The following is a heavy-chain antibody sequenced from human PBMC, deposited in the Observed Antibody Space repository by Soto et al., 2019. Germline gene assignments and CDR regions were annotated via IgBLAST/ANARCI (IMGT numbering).Heavy chain of an antibody. V-gene: IGHV1-69*02. D-gene: IGHD1-26*01. J-gene: IGHJ4*02. CDR2: IIPVLNIA. CDR3: ARAPTASSPFVY. Sequence: QVQLVQSGAGMKRPGSSVKVSCEASGGTFPNSTFNWVRQAPGQGLEWMGRIIPVLNIANYAQNFHGRITITADKSTSTAYLELTSLRSDDTAIYFCARAPTASSPFVYWGQGSLVTVSS. CDR1: GGTFPNST.